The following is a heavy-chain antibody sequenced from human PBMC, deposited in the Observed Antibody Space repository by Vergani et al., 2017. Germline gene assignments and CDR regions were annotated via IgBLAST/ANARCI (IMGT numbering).Heavy chain of an antibody. D-gene: IGHD3-10*01. CDR1: GFTFSSYA. Sequence: QVQLVEAGGGVVQPGRSLRLSCAASGFTFSSYAMHWVRQAPGKGLEWVAVISYDGSNKYYADSMKGRFTISIDNSKNTLYLQMNSLRAEDTAVYSCARNQALLLWFGELSERNNRKHYGMDIWGQGITVTVSS. J-gene: IGHJ6*02. CDR3: ARNQALLLWFGELSERNNRKHYGMDI. V-gene: IGHV3-30-3*01. CDR2: ISYDGSNK.